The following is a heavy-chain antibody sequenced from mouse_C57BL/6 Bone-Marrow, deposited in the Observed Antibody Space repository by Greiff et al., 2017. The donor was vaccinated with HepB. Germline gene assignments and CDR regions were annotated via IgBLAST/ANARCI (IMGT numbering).Heavy chain of an antibody. CDR2: INPSNGGT. Sequence: QVQLKQPGAELVKPGASVKMSCKASGYTFTSYWITWVKQRPGQGLEWIGNINPSNGGTNYNEKFKSKATLTVDKSSSTAYMQLSSLTSEDSAVYYCARYWLLRDYAMDYWGQGTSVTVSS. CDR1: GYTFTSYW. J-gene: IGHJ4*01. CDR3: ARYWLLRDYAMDY. V-gene: IGHV1-53*01. D-gene: IGHD2-3*01.